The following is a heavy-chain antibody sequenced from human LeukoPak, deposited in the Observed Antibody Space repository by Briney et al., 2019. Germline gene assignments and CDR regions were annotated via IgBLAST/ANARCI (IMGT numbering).Heavy chain of an antibody. CDR1: GGTFSSYA. CDR3: ATARAYRGYDSPSPNAFDI. CDR2: IIPIFGTA. D-gene: IGHD5-18*01. J-gene: IGHJ3*02. Sequence: SVKVSCKASGGTFSSYAISWVRQAPGQGLEWMGRIIPIFGTANYAQKFQGRVTITTDESTSTAYMELSSLRSEDTAVYYCATARAYRGYDSPSPNAFDIWGQGTMVTVSS. V-gene: IGHV1-69*05.